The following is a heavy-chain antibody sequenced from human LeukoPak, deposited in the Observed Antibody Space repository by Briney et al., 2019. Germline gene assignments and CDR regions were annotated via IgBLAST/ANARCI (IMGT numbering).Heavy chain of an antibody. CDR1: GFSFTKYW. D-gene: IGHD5-12*01. CDR2: LHPDGSER. Sequence: GGSLRLSCVASGFSFTKYWMTWVRQAPGKGLEWVAGLHPDGSERNYVGSVEGRFTVFGDNAKSSLFLQMHSLRVEDTAVYYCARGGYSFDYLGQGTLVTVPS. V-gene: IGHV3-7*01. J-gene: IGHJ4*02. CDR3: ARGGYSFDY.